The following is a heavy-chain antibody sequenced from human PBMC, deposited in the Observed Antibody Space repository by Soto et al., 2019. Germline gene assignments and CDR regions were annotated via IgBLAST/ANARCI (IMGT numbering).Heavy chain of an antibody. CDR2: IIPIFGTA. V-gene: IGHV1-69*13. J-gene: IGHJ6*02. CDR3: VRVLMDSYGYLYAYGMDV. D-gene: IGHD5-18*01. CDR1: GGTFSSYA. Sequence: SVKVSCKASGGTFSSYAISWVRQAPGQGLEWMGGIIPIFGTANYAQKFQGRVTITADESTSTAYMELSSLRSEDTAVYYCVRVLMDSYGYLYAYGMDVWGQGTTVTVSS.